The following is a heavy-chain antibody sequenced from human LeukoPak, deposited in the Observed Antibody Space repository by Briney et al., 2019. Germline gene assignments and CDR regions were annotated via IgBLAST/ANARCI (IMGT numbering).Heavy chain of an antibody. CDR2: IYPGDSDT. Sequence: GESLQISCKGSGYSFTSYWIGWGRQMPGKGLEWMGIIYPGDSDTRYSPSFQGQVPISADTSNSTAYLQWSSLKASDTAMYYCARRGGDYGGNSFVDWGQGTLVTVSS. D-gene: IGHD4-23*01. J-gene: IGHJ4*02. CDR1: GYSFTSYW. V-gene: IGHV5-51*01. CDR3: ARRGGDYGGNSFVD.